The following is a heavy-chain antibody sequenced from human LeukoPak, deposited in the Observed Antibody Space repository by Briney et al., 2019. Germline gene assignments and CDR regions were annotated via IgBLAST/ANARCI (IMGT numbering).Heavy chain of an antibody. CDR3: ARGWLRSSGWRKVGYFDY. Sequence: SETLSLTCTVSGGSISSYYWSWIRQPPGKGLEWIGYIYYSGSTNYNPSLKSRVTISVDTSKNQFSLKLSSVTAADTAVYYCARGWLRSSGWRKVGYFDYWGQGNLVTVSS. J-gene: IGHJ4*02. CDR2: IYYSGST. D-gene: IGHD6-19*01. V-gene: IGHV4-59*01. CDR1: GGSISSYY.